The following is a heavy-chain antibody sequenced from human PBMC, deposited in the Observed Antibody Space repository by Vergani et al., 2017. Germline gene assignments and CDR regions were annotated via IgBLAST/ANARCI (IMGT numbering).Heavy chain of an antibody. J-gene: IGHJ6*02. D-gene: IGHD3-10*01. CDR1: DSSIMTNPY. V-gene: IGHV4-38-2*01. Sequence: QVQLQESGPGLVKPSATLTLTCDVSDSSIMTNPYWGWFRQSPGKGLGWIGCIHHSVDTHYNSSLKSRVSISIVSSSKFSLSLTSVTAADTAIYYCARHRGSGGFFPSSYFYGMDVWGHGTTVTVSS. CDR3: ARHRGSGGFFPSSYFYGMDV. CDR2: IHHSVDT.